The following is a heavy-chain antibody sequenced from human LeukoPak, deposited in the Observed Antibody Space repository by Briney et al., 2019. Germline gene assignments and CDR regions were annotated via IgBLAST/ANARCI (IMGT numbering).Heavy chain of an antibody. CDR3: ARDPSNYYDSSGYYAVDY. CDR1: GFTFSSYG. Sequence: GGSLRLSCAASGFTFSSYGMHWVRQAPGKGLEWVAFIRYDGSNKYYADSVKGRFTISRDNSKNTLYLQMNSLRAEDTAVYYCARDPSNYYDSSGYYAVDYWGQGTLVTVSS. D-gene: IGHD3-22*01. CDR2: IRYDGSNK. J-gene: IGHJ4*02. V-gene: IGHV3-30*02.